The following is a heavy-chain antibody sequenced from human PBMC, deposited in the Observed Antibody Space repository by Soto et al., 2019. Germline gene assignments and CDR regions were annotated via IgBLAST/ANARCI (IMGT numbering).Heavy chain of an antibody. CDR1: GFTFSSYS. V-gene: IGHV3-21*01. CDR3: ARDLEYSSSPNWFDP. D-gene: IGHD6-6*01. J-gene: IGHJ5*02. CDR2: ISSSSSYI. Sequence: ESGGGLVKPGGSLRLSCAASGFTFSSYSMNWVHQAPGKGLEWVSSISSSSSYIYYADSVKGRFTISRDNAKNSLYLQMNSLRAEDTAVYYCARDLEYSSSPNWFDPWGQGTLVTVSS.